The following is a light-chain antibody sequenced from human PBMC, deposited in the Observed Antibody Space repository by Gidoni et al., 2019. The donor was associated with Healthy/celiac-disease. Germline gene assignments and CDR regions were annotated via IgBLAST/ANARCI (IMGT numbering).Light chain of an antibody. J-gene: IGKJ2*01. CDR2: GAS. CDR1: QSVSSSY. V-gene: IGKV3-20*01. Sequence: ELVLPQSPGTLSLSPGERATLSCRASQSVSSSYLAWYQQKPGQAPRLLIYGASSRATGIPDRFSGSGSGTDFTLTISRLEPEDFAVYYCQQYGSSPKYTFGQXAKLEIK. CDR3: QQYGSSPKYT.